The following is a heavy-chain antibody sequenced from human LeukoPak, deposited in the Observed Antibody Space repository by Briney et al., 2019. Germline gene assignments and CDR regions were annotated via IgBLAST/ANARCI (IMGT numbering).Heavy chain of an antibody. V-gene: IGHV2-70*11. CDR3: ARNPKPPRYYYGSGSSHTFDY. J-gene: IGHJ4*02. D-gene: IGHD3-10*01. CDR1: GFSLSTSGMC. Sequence: SGPTLVKPTQTLTLTCTFSGFSLSTSGMCVSWIRQPPGKALEWLARIDWDDDKYYSTSLKTRLTISKDTSKNQVVLTMTNMDPVDTATYYCARNPKPPRYYYGSGSSHTFDYWGQGTLVTVSS. CDR2: IDWDDDK.